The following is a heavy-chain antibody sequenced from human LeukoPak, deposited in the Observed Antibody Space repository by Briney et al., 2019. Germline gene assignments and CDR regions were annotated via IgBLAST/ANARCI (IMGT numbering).Heavy chain of an antibody. Sequence: AASVKVSCKASGYTFTSYYMHWVRQAPGQGLEWMGIINPSGGSTSYAQKFQGRVTMTRDTSTSTVYMELSSLRSEDTAVYYCARDLGVGAPYNWFDPWGQGTLVTVSS. D-gene: IGHD1-26*01. CDR1: GYTFTSYY. CDR3: ARDLGVGAPYNWFDP. J-gene: IGHJ5*02. CDR2: INPSGGST. V-gene: IGHV1-46*01.